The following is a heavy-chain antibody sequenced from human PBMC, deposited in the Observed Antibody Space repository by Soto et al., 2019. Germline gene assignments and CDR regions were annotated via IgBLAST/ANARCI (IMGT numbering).Heavy chain of an antibody. D-gene: IGHD3-10*01. V-gene: IGHV1-69*05. J-gene: IGHJ6*02. Sequence: SVKVSCKASGDTFKNCVISWVRQAPGQGLEWMGGIIPLFGTTDFAQRFQGRLTITTDESTTTAYMELSRLRSEDTATYYCAAELGFGKLSVVWGQGTAVTVSS. CDR2: IIPLFGTT. CDR1: GDTFKNCV. CDR3: AAELGFGKLSVV.